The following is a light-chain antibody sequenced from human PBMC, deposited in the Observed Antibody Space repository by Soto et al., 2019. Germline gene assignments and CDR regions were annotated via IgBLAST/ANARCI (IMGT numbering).Light chain of an antibody. CDR2: KAS. CDR1: QSISSW. J-gene: IGKJ1*01. CDR3: QQYNSYSAT. V-gene: IGKV1-5*03. Sequence: DIQMTQSPSTLSASVGARVPITCRARQSISSWLAWYQQKPGKAPKLLIYKASSLESGVPSRFSGSGSGTEFTLTISSLQPDDFATYYCQQYNSYSATFGQGTKVDIK.